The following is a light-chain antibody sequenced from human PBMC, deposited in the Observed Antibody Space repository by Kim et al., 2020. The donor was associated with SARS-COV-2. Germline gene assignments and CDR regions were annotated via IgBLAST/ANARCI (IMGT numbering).Light chain of an antibody. CDR2: YDS. V-gene: IGLV3-21*04. Sequence: SYELTQPPSVSVAPGKTARITCGGNNIGSKSVHWYQQKPGQAPVLVIYYDSDRPSGIPERFSGPKSGHTATLTISRVEAGDEADYYCQAWDSSSDHRVFG. CDR1: NIGSKS. CDR3: QAWDSSSDHRV. J-gene: IGLJ3*02.